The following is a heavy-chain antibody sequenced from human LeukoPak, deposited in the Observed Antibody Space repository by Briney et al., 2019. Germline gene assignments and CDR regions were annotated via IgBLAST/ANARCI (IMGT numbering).Heavy chain of an antibody. D-gene: IGHD6-13*01. CDR2: INHSGST. V-gene: IGHV4-34*01. CDR1: GGSFSGYY. Sequence: SETLSLTCAVYGGSFSGYYWSWIRQPPGKGLEWIGEINHSGSTNYNPSLKSRVTISVDTSKNQFPLKLSSVTAADTAVYYCARQAAADYWGQGTLVTVSS. J-gene: IGHJ4*02. CDR3: ARQAAADY.